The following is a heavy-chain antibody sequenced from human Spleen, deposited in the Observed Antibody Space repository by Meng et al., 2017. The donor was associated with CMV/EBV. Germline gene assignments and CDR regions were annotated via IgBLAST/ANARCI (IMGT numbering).Heavy chain of an antibody. V-gene: IGHV4-34*01. J-gene: IGHJ5*02. CDR2: INHSGST. D-gene: IGHD1-26*01. CDR1: GGSFSGYY. CDR3: ARGGSGSYYSGRGWFDP. Sequence: QVLLQQWGAGLLKPSETLSLPWAVYGGSFSGYYWSWIRQPPGKGLEWIGEINHSGSTNYNPSLKSRVTISVDTSKNQFSLKLSSVTAADTAVYYCARGGSGSYYSGRGWFDPWGQGTLVTVSS.